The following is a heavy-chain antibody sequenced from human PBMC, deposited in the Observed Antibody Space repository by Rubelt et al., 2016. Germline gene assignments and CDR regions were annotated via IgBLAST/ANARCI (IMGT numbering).Heavy chain of an antibody. J-gene: IGHJ4*02. V-gene: IGHV3-7*03. CDR2: IKQDGSEK. Sequence: GLEWVANIKQDGSEKYYVDSVKGRFTISRDNSKNTLYLQMNSLRAEDTAVYYCAKDRAEWELPEYFDYWGQGTLVTVSS. D-gene: IGHD1-26*01. CDR3: AKDRAEWELPEYFDY.